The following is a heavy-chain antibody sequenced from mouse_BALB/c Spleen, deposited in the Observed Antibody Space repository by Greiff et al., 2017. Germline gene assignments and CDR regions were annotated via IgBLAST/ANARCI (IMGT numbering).Heavy chain of an antibody. J-gene: IGHJ4*01. V-gene: IGHV1-4*02. CDR2: INPSSGYT. Sequence: VQLVESAAELARPGASVKMSCKASGYTFTSYTMHWVKQRPGQGLEWIGYINPSSGYTEYNQKFKDKTTLTADKSSSTAYMQLSSLTSEDSAVYYCALYGYYAMDYWGQGTSVTVSS. D-gene: IGHD1-1*02. CDR3: ALYGYYAMDY. CDR1: GYTFTSYT.